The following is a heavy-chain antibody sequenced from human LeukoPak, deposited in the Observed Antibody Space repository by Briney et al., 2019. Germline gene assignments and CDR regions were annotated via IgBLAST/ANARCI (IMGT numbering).Heavy chain of an antibody. J-gene: IGHJ4*02. CDR2: IYTSGST. Sequence: SETLSLTCTVSGGSISSYYWSWIRQPAGKGLEWIGRIYTSGSTNYNPSLKSRVTMSVDTSKNQFSLKLSSVTAADTAVYYCARAYGSGSYRIKGYFDYWGQGTLVTVSS. CDR3: ARAYGSGSYRIKGYFDY. CDR1: GGSISSYY. V-gene: IGHV4-4*07. D-gene: IGHD3-10*01.